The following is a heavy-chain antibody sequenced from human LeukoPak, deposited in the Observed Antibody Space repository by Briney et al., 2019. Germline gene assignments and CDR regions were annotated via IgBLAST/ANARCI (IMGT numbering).Heavy chain of an antibody. J-gene: IGHJ2*01. D-gene: IGHD3-22*01. Sequence: GGSLRLSCAASGFTFSSYWMSWVRQAPGKGLEWVANIKQDGSEKYYVDSVKGRFTISRDNAKNSLYLQMNSLRAEDTAVYYCARDQYYYDSSGYYWYFDLWGRGTLVTVSS. V-gene: IGHV3-7*01. CDR1: GFTFSSYW. CDR3: ARDQYYYDSSGYYWYFDL. CDR2: IKQDGSEK.